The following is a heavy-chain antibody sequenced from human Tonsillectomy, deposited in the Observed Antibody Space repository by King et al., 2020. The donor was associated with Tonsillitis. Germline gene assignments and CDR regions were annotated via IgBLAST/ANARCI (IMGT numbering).Heavy chain of an antibody. V-gene: IGHV3-23*04. D-gene: IGHD1-14*01. Sequence: VQLVESGGGLVQPGGSLRLSCAASGFTFSSYAMSWVRQAPGKGLEWVSAISGSGGSTYYADSVKGRFTISRDNSKNTLYLQMNSLRAEDTAVYYCTSNNHYYYYYYGMDVWGQGTTVTVSS. CDR2: ISGSGGST. J-gene: IGHJ6*02. CDR3: TSNNHYYYYYYGMDV. CDR1: GFTFSSYA.